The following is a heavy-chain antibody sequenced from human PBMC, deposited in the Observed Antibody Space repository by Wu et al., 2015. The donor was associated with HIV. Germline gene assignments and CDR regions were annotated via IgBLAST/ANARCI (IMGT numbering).Heavy chain of an antibody. Sequence: QVQLLQSGAEVKRPGASVKVSCKASGFIFKDYYIHWLRQAPGQGLEWLGWINPNSSDTDYGQKFQGRVTLTRDTATKTAYMELRSLRSEDTAVYYCARDLIDSTDPDIYDILTGYNYPFDIWGQGTMVTVSS. V-gene: IGHV1-2*02. CDR2: INPNSSDT. CDR1: GFIFKDYY. J-gene: IGHJ3*02. D-gene: IGHD3-9*01. CDR3: ARDLIDSTDPDIYDILTGYNYPFDI.